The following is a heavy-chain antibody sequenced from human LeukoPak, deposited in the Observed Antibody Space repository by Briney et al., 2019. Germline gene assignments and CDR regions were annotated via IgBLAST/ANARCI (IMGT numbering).Heavy chain of an antibody. J-gene: IGHJ5*02. CDR3: ATPPLVTWFDP. Sequence: GGSLRLSCVASGFTFSSYTMNWVRQAPGRGLEWVSSISSGSHYIDYADSVRGRFTISRDNAENLLHLHMTSLRAEDTAVYYCATPPLVTWFDPWGQGTLVTVSS. V-gene: IGHV3-21*06. CDR2: ISSGSHYI. D-gene: IGHD4-23*01. CDR1: GFTFSSYT.